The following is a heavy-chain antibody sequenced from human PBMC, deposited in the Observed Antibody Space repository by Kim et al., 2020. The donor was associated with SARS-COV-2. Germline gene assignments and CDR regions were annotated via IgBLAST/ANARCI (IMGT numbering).Heavy chain of an antibody. V-gene: IGHV3-23*01. CDR2: ISGSGGST. J-gene: IGHJ6*02. D-gene: IGHD6-13*01. CDR1: GFTFSSYA. Sequence: GGSLRLSCAASGFTFSSYAMSWVRQAPGKGLEWVSAISGSGGSTYYADSVKGRFTISRDNSKNTLYLQMNSLRAEDTAVYYCAKEGSPGSSWGQPNYYYYYGMDVWGQGTTVTVSS. CDR3: AKEGSPGSSWGQPNYYYYYGMDV.